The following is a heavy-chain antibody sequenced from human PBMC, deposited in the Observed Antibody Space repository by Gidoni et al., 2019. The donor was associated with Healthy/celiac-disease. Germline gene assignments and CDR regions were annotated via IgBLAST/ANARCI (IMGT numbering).Heavy chain of an antibody. D-gene: IGHD5-18*01. V-gene: IGHV4-31*03. CDR2: IYYSGST. Sequence: QVQLQASGPGLVKPSQTLSLTCTVSGGSISSGGYYWSWIRQHPGKGLEWIGYIYYSGSTYYNPSLKSRVTISVDTSKNQFSLKLSSVTAADTAVYYCAREAVDTAMVLDYWGQGTLVTVSS. J-gene: IGHJ4*02. CDR1: GGSISSGGYY. CDR3: AREAVDTAMVLDY.